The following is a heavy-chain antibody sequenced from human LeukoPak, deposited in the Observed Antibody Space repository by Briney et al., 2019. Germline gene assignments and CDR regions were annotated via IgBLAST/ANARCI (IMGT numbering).Heavy chain of an antibody. CDR3: TRGIAAAGTLGVQH. CDR2: IRSKANSYAT. Sequence: GGSLRLSCAASGFTFSGSAMHWVRQASGKGREGVGRIRSKANSYATAYAASVKGRFTVSRDDSKNTAYLQMNRLKTEDTAVYYCTRGIAAAGTLGVQHWGQGTLVTVSS. V-gene: IGHV3-73*01. D-gene: IGHD6-13*01. CDR1: GFTFSGSA. J-gene: IGHJ1*01.